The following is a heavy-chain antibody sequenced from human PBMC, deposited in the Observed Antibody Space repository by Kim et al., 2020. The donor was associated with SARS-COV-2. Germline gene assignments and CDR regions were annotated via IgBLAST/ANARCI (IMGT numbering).Heavy chain of an antibody. CDR2: ISYDGSNK. V-gene: IGHV3-30*18. CDR3: AKVGRIVGATTRGYYYYYGMDV. Sequence: GGSLRLSCAASGFTFSSYGMHWVRQAPGKGLEWVAVISYDGSNKYYADSVKGRFTISRDNSKNTLYLQMNSLRAEDTAVYYCAKVGRIVGATTRGYYYYYGMDVWGQGTTVTVSS. J-gene: IGHJ6*02. CDR1: GFTFSSYG. D-gene: IGHD1-26*01.